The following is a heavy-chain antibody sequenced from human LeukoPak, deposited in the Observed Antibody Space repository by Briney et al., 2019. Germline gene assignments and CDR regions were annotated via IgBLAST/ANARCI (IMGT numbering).Heavy chain of an antibody. CDR1: GFTFSSYA. D-gene: IGHD2-15*01. CDR2: ISKGGGST. V-gene: IGHV3-23*01. CDR3: AKDRWISGGSCGGDY. J-gene: IGHJ4*02. Sequence: GGSLRLSCAASGFTFSSYAITWVRQAPGKGLEWGSTISKGGGSTYYADSVKGRFTISRDNSKNTVYLQTSSLRAEDTAVYYCAKDRWISGGSCGGDYWGEGTLVTVSS.